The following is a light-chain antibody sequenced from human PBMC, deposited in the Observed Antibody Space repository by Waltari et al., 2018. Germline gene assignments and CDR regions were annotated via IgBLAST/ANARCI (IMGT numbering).Light chain of an antibody. CDR3: AVWDDSLNGVV. Sequence: QSVLTQPPSASATPGQRVTISCSGSSSNSGSNTVTWYHQLPGTAPKLLIYTNNQRPSGVPARFSGSKSGTSASLAISGLQSEDEADYYCAVWDDSLNGVVFGGGTKLTVL. CDR2: TNN. V-gene: IGLV1-44*01. CDR1: SSNSGSNT. J-gene: IGLJ2*01.